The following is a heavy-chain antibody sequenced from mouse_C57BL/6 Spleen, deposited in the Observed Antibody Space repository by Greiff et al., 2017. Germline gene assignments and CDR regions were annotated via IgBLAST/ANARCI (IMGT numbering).Heavy chain of an antibody. V-gene: IGHV1-55*01. Sequence: VQLQQPGAELVKPGASVKMSCKASGYTFTSYWITWVKQRPGQGLEWIGDIYPGSGSTNYNEKFKSKATLTVDTSSSTAYMQLSSLTSEDSAVYYCARGGSYALYAMDYWGQGTSVTVSS. CDR3: ARGGSYALYAMDY. J-gene: IGHJ4*01. CDR2: IYPGSGST. D-gene: IGHD1-1*02. CDR1: GYTFTSYW.